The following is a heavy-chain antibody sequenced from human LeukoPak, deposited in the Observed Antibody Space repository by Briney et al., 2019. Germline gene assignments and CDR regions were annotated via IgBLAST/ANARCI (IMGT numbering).Heavy chain of an antibody. CDR1: RFSFSDFA. CDR2: ISYDGSNK. J-gene: IGHJ6*03. D-gene: IGHD1-1*01. CDR3: AKGAVESLDYYFYMEV. V-gene: IGHV3-30-3*01. Sequence: GQSLRLSCAASRFSFSDFAMHWVRQAPGKGLEWVAVISYDGSNKYYADSVKGRFTISRDNSKNTLYLQMNSLRAEDTAVYYCAKGAVESLDYYFYMEVWGKGTTVTVSS.